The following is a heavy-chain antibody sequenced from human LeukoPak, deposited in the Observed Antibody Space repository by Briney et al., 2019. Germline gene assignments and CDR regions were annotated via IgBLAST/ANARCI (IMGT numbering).Heavy chain of an antibody. CDR1: GGSISSHY. Sequence: SETLSLTCTVSGGSISSHYWSWIRQPPGKGLEWIGYIYYSGSTNYNPSLKSRVTISVGTSKNQFSLKLSSVTAADTAVYYCARDETWSGYIWFDPWGQGTLVTVSS. D-gene: IGHD3-3*01. CDR2: IYYSGST. J-gene: IGHJ5*02. CDR3: ARDETWSGYIWFDP. V-gene: IGHV4-59*11.